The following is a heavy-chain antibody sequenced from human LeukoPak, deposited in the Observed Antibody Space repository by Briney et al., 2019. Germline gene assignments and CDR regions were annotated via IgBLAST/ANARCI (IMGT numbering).Heavy chain of an antibody. J-gene: IGHJ6*02. CDR2: INPDGSAK. D-gene: IGHD3-3*02. CDR1: GFTFSNFW. Sequence: GGSLRLSCAASGFTFSNFWMSWVRQAPGKGLEWVANINPDGSAKYYVDSMKGRFTISRDNAENSLYLQMNSLRPEDTAVYYCARHFSTYSYGLDVWGQGTTVTVSS. V-gene: IGHV3-7*01. CDR3: ARHFSTYSYGLDV.